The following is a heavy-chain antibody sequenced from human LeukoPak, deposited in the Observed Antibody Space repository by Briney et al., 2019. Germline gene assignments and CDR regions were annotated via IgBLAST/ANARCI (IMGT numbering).Heavy chain of an antibody. Sequence: VXXSXKASGXTFXXYXXSWVRQAPGQGXEWXGRIIPILGIANYAQKFQGRVTITADKSTSTAYMELSSLRSEDTAVYYCASYYYDSSEYFQHWGQGTLVTVSS. V-gene: IGHV1-69*04. CDR2: IIPILGIA. CDR3: ASYYYDSSEYFQH. CDR1: GXTFXXYX. J-gene: IGHJ1*01. D-gene: IGHD3-22*01.